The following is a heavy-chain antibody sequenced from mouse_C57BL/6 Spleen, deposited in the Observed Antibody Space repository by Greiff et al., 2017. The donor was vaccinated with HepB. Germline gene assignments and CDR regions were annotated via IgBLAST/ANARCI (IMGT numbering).Heavy chain of an antibody. CDR1: GYAFSSSW. D-gene: IGHD6-5*01. V-gene: IGHV1-82*01. Sequence: VQLQQSGPELVKPGASVKISCKASGYAFSSSWMNWVKQRPGKGLEWIGRIYPGDGDTNYNGKFKGKATLTADKSSSTTYMQLSSLTSEDSAVYFCASSYYYWGQGTTLTVSS. CDR3: ASSYYY. CDR2: IYPGDGDT. J-gene: IGHJ2*01.